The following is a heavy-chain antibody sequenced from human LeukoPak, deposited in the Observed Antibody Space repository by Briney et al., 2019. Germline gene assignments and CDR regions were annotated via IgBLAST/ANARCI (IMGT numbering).Heavy chain of an antibody. J-gene: IGHJ4*02. Sequence: ASVKVSCKASGYTFTGYYMHWVRQAPGQGLEWMGWINPNSGGTNYAQKFQGRVTMTRDTSISTASMELRRLRSDATAVYYCARDTPYYDILTGYGPNFDYWGQGTLVTVSS. CDR2: INPNSGGT. V-gene: IGHV1-2*02. CDR3: ARDTPYYDILTGYGPNFDY. D-gene: IGHD3-9*01. CDR1: GYTFTGYY.